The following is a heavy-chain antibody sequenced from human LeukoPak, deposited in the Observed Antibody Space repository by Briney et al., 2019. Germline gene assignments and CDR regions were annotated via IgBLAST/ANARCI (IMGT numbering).Heavy chain of an antibody. J-gene: IGHJ4*02. CDR3: ARDDSDYGDYERFDY. D-gene: IGHD4-17*01. V-gene: IGHV3-7*01. Sequence: GGSLRLSCAASGFTFSSYWMSWVRQAPGKGLEWVANIKQDGSEKYYVDSVKGRFTISRDNAKNSLCLQMNSLRAEDTAVYYCARDDSDYGDYERFDYWGQGTLVTVSS. CDR1: GFTFSSYW. CDR2: IKQDGSEK.